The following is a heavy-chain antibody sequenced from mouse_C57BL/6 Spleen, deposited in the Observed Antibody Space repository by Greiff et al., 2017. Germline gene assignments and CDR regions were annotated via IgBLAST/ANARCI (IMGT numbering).Heavy chain of an antibody. J-gene: IGHJ4*01. CDR2: IDPSDSYT. CDR1: GYTFTSYW. Sequence: QVQLQQSGAELVMPGASVKLSCKASGYTFTSYWMHWVKQRPGQGLEWIGEIDPSDSYTNYNQKFKGKSTLTVDKSSSTAYMQLSSLTSEDSAVYYCARRLPYYAMDYWGQGTSVTVSS. V-gene: IGHV1-69*01. CDR3: ARRLPYYAMDY.